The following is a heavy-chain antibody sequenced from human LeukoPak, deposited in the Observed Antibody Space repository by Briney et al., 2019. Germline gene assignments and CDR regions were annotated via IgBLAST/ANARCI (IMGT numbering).Heavy chain of an antibody. CDR1: GFAFSAYA. Sequence: GGALRLSCSASGFAFSAYAMHWVRQAPGKGLQYVSAISPTGDSTYYADSVKGRFSISRDNSKNTRYLQVSSLRPEDAAVYYCVPKGTEGYWGQGTLVTVSS. CDR3: VPKGTEGY. V-gene: IGHV3-64D*06. D-gene: IGHD3-10*01. J-gene: IGHJ4*02. CDR2: ISPTGDST.